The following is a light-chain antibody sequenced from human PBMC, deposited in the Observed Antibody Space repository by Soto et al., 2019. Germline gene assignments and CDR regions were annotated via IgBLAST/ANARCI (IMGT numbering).Light chain of an antibody. CDR2: LGS. Sequence: DLVMTQSPLSLPVTPGEPASTSCRSSQSLLHSNGYIYLDWYLQKPGQSPQLLIYLGSNRASGVPDRFSGSGSGTDFTLQISRVEAEDVGVYYCMQALQTWTFGQGTKVEIK. CDR3: MQALQTWT. V-gene: IGKV2-28*01. J-gene: IGKJ1*01. CDR1: QSLLHSNGYIY.